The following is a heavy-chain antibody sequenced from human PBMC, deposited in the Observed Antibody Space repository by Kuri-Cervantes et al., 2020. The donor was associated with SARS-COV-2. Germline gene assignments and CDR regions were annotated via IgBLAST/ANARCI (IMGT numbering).Heavy chain of an antibody. Sequence: SETLSLTCTVSGGSISSSSYYWGWIRQPPGKGLEWIGSIYYSGSTYYNPSLKSRVTISVDTSKNQFSLKLSSVTAADTAVYYCARVTRGDYYYYYYMDVWGKGTTVTVSS. CDR3: ARVTRGDYYYYYYMDV. CDR1: GGSISSSSYY. J-gene: IGHJ6*03. D-gene: IGHD2-15*01. CDR2: IYYSGST. V-gene: IGHV4-39*07.